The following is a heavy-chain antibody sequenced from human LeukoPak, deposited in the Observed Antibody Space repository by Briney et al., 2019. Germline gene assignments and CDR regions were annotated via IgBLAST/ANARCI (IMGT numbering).Heavy chain of an antibody. CDR2: IIPIFGTA. Sequence: ASVKVSCKASGGTFSSYAISWVRQAPGQGLEWMGGIIPIFGTANYAQKFQGRVTITADESTSTAYMELSSLRSEDTAVYYCARVSSAYCGGDCYADFDYWGQGTLVTVSS. D-gene: IGHD2-21*01. J-gene: IGHJ4*02. V-gene: IGHV1-69*13. CDR1: GGTFSSYA. CDR3: ARVSSAYCGGDCYADFDY.